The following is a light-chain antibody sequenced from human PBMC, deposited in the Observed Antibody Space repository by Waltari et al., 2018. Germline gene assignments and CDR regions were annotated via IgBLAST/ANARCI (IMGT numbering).Light chain of an antibody. CDR1: SSDVGGYNY. V-gene: IGLV2-14*03. CDR2: DVS. CDR3: SSYTNSNTLV. Sequence: QSALTPPASVSGSPGQSITISCTGTSSDVGGYNYISWYQQHPGKAPKLMIDDVSNRPSGVYDRFSGSKSGNSASLTISGLQAEDEADYYCSSYTNSNTLVCGGGTNRTVL. J-gene: IGLJ2*01.